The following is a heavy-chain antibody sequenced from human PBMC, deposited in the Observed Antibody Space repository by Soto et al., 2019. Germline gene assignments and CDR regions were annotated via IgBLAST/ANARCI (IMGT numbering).Heavy chain of an antibody. J-gene: IGHJ4*02. CDR1: GYTLNHYA. CDR3: ARGSCSGGICVYSFDY. D-gene: IGHD2-15*01. CDR2: INTGNGDT. Sequence: QVQLVQSGAEVKKPGASVNISCKASGYTLNHYALHWVRQAPGQRPEWMGWINTGNGDTKYSQKFQGRVTITRDTSATTVYMDLSSLSSEYTAVYYCARGSCSGGICVYSFDYWGPGTLVTVSS. V-gene: IGHV1-3*04.